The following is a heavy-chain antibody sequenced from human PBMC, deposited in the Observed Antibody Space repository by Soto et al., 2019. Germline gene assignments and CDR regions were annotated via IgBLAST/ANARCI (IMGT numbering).Heavy chain of an antibody. CDR2: IFYTGRT. V-gene: IGHV4-59*08. CDR3: VRDMQLWRLDS. CDR1: GGSISSYY. Sequence: SETLSLTCTVSGGSISSYYWSWIRQPPGKGLEWIGSIFYTGRTNYNPSLKSRVTISVETSKNQFSLKLTSVTAADTAVYYCVRDMQLWRLDSWGQGTLVTVSS. J-gene: IGHJ4*02. D-gene: IGHD2-15*01.